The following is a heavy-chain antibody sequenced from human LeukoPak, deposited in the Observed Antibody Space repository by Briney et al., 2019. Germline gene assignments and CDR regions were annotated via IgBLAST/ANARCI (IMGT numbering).Heavy chain of an antibody. V-gene: IGHV1-2*02. CDR2: INPNSGGT. Sequence: GASVKVSCKASGYTFTGYYMHWVRQAPGQGLEWMGWINPNSGGTNYAQKFQGRVTMTRDTSISTAYMELSRLRSDDTAVYYCTRVMVDWLLSGFDYWGQGTLVTVSS. CDR1: GYTFTGYY. CDR3: TRVMVDWLLSGFDY. D-gene: IGHD3-9*01. J-gene: IGHJ4*02.